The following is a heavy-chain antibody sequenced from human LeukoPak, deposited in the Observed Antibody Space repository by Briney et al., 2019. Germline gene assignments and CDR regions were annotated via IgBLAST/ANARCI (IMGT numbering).Heavy chain of an antibody. CDR3: ARAPGFDRPDAFDI. J-gene: IGHJ3*02. CDR1: GGSISSYY. D-gene: IGHD3-22*01. V-gene: IGHV4-59*01. CDR2: IYYSGST. Sequence: SETLSLTCTVSGGSISSYYWSWIRQPPGKGLEWIGYIYYSGSTNYNTSLKSRVTISVDTSKNQFSLKLSSVTAADPAVYYCARAPGFDRPDAFDIWGQGTMVTVSS.